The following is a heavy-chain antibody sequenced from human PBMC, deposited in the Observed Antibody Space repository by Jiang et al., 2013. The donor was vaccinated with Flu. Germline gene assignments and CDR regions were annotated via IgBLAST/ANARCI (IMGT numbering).Heavy chain of an antibody. D-gene: IGHD1-26*01. J-gene: IGHJ4*02. CDR2: ISESGIVT. Sequence: APGKGLEWVSSISESGIVTYYADSVKGRFTVSRDNSKKTLYLQMNGLRVDDTAMYYCAKDPVGATVFHYWGQGTRLTVSS. CDR3: AKDPVGATVFHY. V-gene: IGHV3-23*01.